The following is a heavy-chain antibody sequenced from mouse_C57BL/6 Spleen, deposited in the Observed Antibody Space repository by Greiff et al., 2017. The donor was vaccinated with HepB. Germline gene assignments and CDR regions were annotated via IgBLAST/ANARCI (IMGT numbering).Heavy chain of an antibody. D-gene: IGHD1-1*01. V-gene: IGHV5-15*01. J-gene: IGHJ1*03. CDR2: ISNLAYSI. Sequence: EVQGVESGGGLVQPGGSLKLSCAASGFTFSDYGMAWVRQAPRKGPEWVAFISNLAYSIYYADTVTGRFTISRENAKNTLYLEMSSLRSEDTAMYYCARGTVVAGDFDVWGTGTTVTVSS. CDR1: GFTFSDYG. CDR3: ARGTVVAGDFDV.